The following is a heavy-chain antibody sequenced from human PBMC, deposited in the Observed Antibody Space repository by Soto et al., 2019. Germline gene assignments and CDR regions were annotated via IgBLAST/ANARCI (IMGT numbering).Heavy chain of an antibody. CDR3: AKDPLGVKIAAAGTGFDY. V-gene: IGHV3-23*01. Sequence: GGSLRLSCAASGFTFSSYSMSWVRQAPGKGLEWVSAISGSGGSTYYADSVKGRFTISRDNSKNTLYLQMNSLRAEDTAVYYCAKDPLGVKIAAAGTGFDYWGQGTLVTVSS. CDR2: ISGSGGST. J-gene: IGHJ4*02. CDR1: GFTFSSYS. D-gene: IGHD6-13*01.